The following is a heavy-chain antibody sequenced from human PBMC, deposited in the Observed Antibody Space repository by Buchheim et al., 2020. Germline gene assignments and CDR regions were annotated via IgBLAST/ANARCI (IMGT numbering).Heavy chain of an antibody. CDR2: IYYSGST. CDR3: ARGITGTPLFYDY. V-gene: IGHV4-59*08. Sequence: QVQLQESGPGLVKPSETLFLTCTVSGGSISSYYWSWIRQPPGKGLEWIGYIYYSGSTNYNPSLKSRVTISVDTSKNQFSLKLSSVTAADTAVYYCARGITGTPLFYDYWGQGTL. J-gene: IGHJ4*02. D-gene: IGHD1-7*01. CDR1: GGSISSYY.